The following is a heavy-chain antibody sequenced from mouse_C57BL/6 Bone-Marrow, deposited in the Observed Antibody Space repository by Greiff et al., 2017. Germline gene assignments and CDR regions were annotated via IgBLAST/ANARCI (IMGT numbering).Heavy chain of an antibody. CDR2: IPPNSGST. Sequence: VQLQQPGAELVKPGASVKLSCKASGYTFTSYCLHWVKQRPGQGLEWIGMIPPNSGSTNYNEKFKSKATLTVDHSSSTAYMQLSSLTSEDSAVYYCARRPDYYGSSYGFAYWGQGTLVTVSA. CDR1: GYTFTSYC. V-gene: IGHV1-64*01. D-gene: IGHD1-1*01. J-gene: IGHJ3*01. CDR3: ARRPDYYGSSYGFAY.